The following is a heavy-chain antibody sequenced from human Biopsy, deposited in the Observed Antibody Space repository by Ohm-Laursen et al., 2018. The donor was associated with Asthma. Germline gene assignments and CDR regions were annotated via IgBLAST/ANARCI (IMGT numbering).Heavy chain of an antibody. J-gene: IGHJ4*02. V-gene: IGHV1-69*13. D-gene: IGHD2-2*01. Sequence: GASVKVSCKSLGGTFNTYVIGWVRQATGQGLEWRGGINTVFGTTTYPQKFQDRVTITADDSTSTVYMELSSLRSEDTAVYYCARKAGSCISRTCYSLDFWGQGPLVTVSS. CDR3: ARKAGSCISRTCYSLDF. CDR1: GGTFNTYV. CDR2: INTVFGTT.